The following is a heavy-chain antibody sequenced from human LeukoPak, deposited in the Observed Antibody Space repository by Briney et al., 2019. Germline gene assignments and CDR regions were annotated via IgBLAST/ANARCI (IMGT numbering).Heavy chain of an antibody. D-gene: IGHD6-19*01. J-gene: IGHJ4*02. V-gene: IGHV3-23*01. CDR3: ARGSPIGYSSGWSSNFDY. CDR1: GFTFSSYA. Sequence: GGSLRLSCAASGFTFSSYAMSWVRQAPGKGLEWVSAISGSGGSTYYADSVKGRFTISRDNSKNTLYLQMNSLRAEDTAVYYCARGSPIGYSSGWSSNFDYWGQGTLVTVSS. CDR2: ISGSGGST.